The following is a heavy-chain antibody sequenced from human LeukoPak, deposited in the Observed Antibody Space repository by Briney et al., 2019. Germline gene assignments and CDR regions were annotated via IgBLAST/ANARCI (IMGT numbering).Heavy chain of an antibody. V-gene: IGHV4-39*01. D-gene: IGHD3-22*01. J-gene: IGHJ4*02. Sequence: SETLSLTCTVSGGSISSSSYYWGWIRQPPGKGLEWIGSIYYSGSTYYNPSLKSRVTISVDTSKNQFSLKLSSVTAADTAVYYCARHSPTYYYDSSGYYPDYWGQGTLVTVSS. CDR1: GGSISSSSYY. CDR3: ARHSPTYYYDSSGYYPDY. CDR2: IYYSGST.